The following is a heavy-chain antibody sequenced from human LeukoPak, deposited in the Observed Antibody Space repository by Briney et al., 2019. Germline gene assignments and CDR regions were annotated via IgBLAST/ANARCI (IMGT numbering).Heavy chain of an antibody. CDR3: ARNGGNSDFDY. Sequence: SETLSLTCAVSGGSISSGGYSWSWIRQPPGKGLEWIGYIYHSGSTYYNPSLKSRVTISVDRSKNQFSLKLSSVTAADTAVYYCARNGGNSDFDYWGQGTLVTVSS. D-gene: IGHD4-23*01. V-gene: IGHV4-30-2*01. J-gene: IGHJ4*02. CDR1: GGSISSGGYS. CDR2: IYHSGST.